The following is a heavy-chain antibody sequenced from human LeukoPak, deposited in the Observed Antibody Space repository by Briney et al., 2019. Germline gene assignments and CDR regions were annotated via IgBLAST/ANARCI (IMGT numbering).Heavy chain of an antibody. Sequence: ASVNVSCKASGYTFTSYGISWVRQAPGQGLEWMGWISAYNGNTNYAQKLEGRVTMTTDTSTSTAYMELRSLRSDDTAVYYCARVTYSSSSGWFDPWGQGTLVTVSS. D-gene: IGHD6-6*01. CDR2: ISAYNGNT. J-gene: IGHJ5*02. CDR1: GYTFTSYG. V-gene: IGHV1-18*01. CDR3: ARVTYSSSSGWFDP.